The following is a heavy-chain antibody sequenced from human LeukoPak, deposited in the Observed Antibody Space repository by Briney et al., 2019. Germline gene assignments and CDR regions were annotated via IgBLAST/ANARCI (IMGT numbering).Heavy chain of an antibody. V-gene: IGHV3-23*01. Sequence: PGGSLSLSCAASGFTFSSYAMSWVRQAPGKGLEWVSSIRGNGGGTYYADSVKGRFTISRDNSKNTLYLQMSSLGAEDTAVYYCARDRSLVRGLMGAFDIWGQGTMVIVSS. J-gene: IGHJ3*02. CDR1: GFTFSSYA. D-gene: IGHD3-10*01. CDR3: ARDRSLVRGLMGAFDI. CDR2: IRGNGGGT.